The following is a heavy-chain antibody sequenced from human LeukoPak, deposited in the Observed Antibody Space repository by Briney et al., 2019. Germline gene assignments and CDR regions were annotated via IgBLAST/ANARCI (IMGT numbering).Heavy chain of an antibody. CDR2: TYFRSKWSS. CDR1: GDSVSSNSAA. D-gene: IGHD6-6*01. Sequence: SETLSLTCAISGDSVSSNSAAWNWFRQSPSRGPEWLGRTYFRSKWSSDYALSVKSRITISPDTPKNQFSLQLSSVTPEDSAVYYCARGSTISARSVDFWGQRALVTVSS. J-gene: IGHJ4*02. V-gene: IGHV6-1*01. CDR3: ARGSTISARSVDF.